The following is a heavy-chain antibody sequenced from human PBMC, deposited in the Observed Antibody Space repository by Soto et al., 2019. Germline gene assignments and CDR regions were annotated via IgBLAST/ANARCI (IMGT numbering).Heavy chain of an antibody. Sequence: SETLSLTCTVSGGSISSGGYYWSWLRQHPGQGLEWIGYIYYSGSNYYNPSLKSRVTISVDTSKNQFSLKLSSVTAAATAVYYWGRDTYSSSERIWFDPWGQGTLVTGSS. CDR1: GGSISSGGYY. CDR3: GRDTYSSSERIWFDP. CDR2: IYYSGSN. J-gene: IGHJ5*02. D-gene: IGHD6-6*01. V-gene: IGHV4-31*03.